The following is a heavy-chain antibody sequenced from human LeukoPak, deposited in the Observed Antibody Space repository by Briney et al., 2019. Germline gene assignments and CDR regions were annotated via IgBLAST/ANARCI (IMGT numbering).Heavy chain of an antibody. J-gene: IGHJ4*02. CDR3: ARESYPIDY. Sequence: PGGSLRLSCAASGFTFSSYAMSWVRQAPGKGLEWVSYISSSSSTIYYADSVKGRFTISRDNAKNSLYLQMNSLRAEDTAVYYCARESYPIDYWGQGTLVTVSS. CDR2: ISSSSSTI. D-gene: IGHD5-18*01. CDR1: GFTFSSYA. V-gene: IGHV3-48*01.